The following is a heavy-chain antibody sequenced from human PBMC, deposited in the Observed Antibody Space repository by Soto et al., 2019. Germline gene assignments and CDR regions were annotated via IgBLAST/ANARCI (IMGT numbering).Heavy chain of an antibody. Sequence: QVQLQESGPGLVKPSETLSLTCTVSGGSVSSGSYRWSWIRQPPGKGLEWIGYIFFTGSTNYNPSLKSRVTISVDTSKNQFSLKLRSVTAADTAVYYCARDGHGMDVWGQGTTVTVSS. CDR1: GGSVSSGSYR. CDR2: IFFTGST. J-gene: IGHJ6*02. V-gene: IGHV4-61*01. CDR3: ARDGHGMDV.